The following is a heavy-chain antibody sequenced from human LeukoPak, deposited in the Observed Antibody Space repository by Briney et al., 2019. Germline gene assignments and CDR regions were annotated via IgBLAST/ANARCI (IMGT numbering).Heavy chain of an antibody. CDR3: ARDSAPNLLAYFDY. J-gene: IGHJ4*02. D-gene: IGHD2-21*01. Sequence: SSETLSLTCTVSGGSISSSSYYWGWIRQPPGKGLEWIGSIYYSGSTYYNPSLKSRVTISVDTSKNQFSLKLSSVTAADTAVYYCARDSAPNLLAYFDYWGQGTLVTVSS. CDR1: GGSISSSSYY. CDR2: IYYSGST. V-gene: IGHV4-39*07.